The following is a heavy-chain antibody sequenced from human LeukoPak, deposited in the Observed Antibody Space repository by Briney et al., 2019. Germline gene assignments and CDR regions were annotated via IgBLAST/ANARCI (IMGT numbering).Heavy chain of an antibody. CDR1: GDSVSSNSVA. CDR3: ARDLGWFDP. CDR2: TYYRSKWYS. V-gene: IGHV6-1*01. Sequence: SQTLSLTCAISGDSVSSNSVAWNWIRQSPSRGLKWLGGTYYRSKWYSDYAVSVKSRITINPDTSKNQFSLQLNSVTPEDTAVYYCARDLGWFDPWGQGTLVTVSS. J-gene: IGHJ5*02.